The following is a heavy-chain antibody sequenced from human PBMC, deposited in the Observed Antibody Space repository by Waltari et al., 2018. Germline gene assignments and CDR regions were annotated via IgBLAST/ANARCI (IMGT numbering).Heavy chain of an antibody. CDR2: IIPILGIA. Sequence: QVQLVQSGAEVKKPGSSVKVSCKASGGPFSSYAISWVRQAPGQGLEWMGGIIPILGIANYAQKFQGRVTITADESTSTAYMELSSLRSEDTAVYYCAREGVAAAGTFGYWGQGTLVTVSS. CDR1: GGPFSSYA. J-gene: IGHJ4*02. V-gene: IGHV1-69*04. CDR3: AREGVAAAGTFGY. D-gene: IGHD6-13*01.